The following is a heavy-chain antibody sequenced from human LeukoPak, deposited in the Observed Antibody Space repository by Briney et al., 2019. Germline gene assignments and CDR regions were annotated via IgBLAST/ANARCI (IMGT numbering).Heavy chain of an antibody. CDR1: GFTFSSYA. J-gene: IGHJ4*02. Sequence: GGSLRLSCSVSGFTFSSYAMSWVRQAPGKGLEWVSAISGGGGNIYYADSVKGRFAMSRDDSKNTLYLQMNSLRAENTAVYYCASHPTYYYDSSGYQQFDYWGQGTLVTVSS. CDR2: ISGGGGNI. D-gene: IGHD3-22*01. CDR3: ASHPTYYYDSSGYQQFDY. V-gene: IGHV3-23*01.